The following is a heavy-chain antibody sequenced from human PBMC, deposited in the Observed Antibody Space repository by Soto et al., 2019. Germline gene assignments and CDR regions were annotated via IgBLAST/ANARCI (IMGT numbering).Heavy chain of an antibody. Sequence: QVQLVQSGAEVKKPGASVKVSCKTSGYTFTSYDINWVRQATGQGLEWMGWINPNSGNTGYAQKFQGKATRTRKTSIRTAYMELTRLRPEDTALYYCARETVSWFDPWGQEPWSPSPQ. CDR1: GYTFTSYD. D-gene: IGHD3-16*01. CDR3: ARETVSWFDP. V-gene: IGHV1-8*01. CDR2: INPNSGNT. J-gene: IGHJ5*02.